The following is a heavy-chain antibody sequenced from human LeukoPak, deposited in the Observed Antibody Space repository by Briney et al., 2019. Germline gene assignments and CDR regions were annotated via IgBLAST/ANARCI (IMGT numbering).Heavy chain of an antibody. Sequence: GGSLRLSCAASGVTFSSYWMSWVRQAPGKGLEWVANIKEDGSEKYYVDSVKGRFTISRDNAKNSLHLQMNSLRAEDTAVYYCARGRFNYDSSGYSSFYHWGQGTLVTVSS. CDR2: IKEDGSEK. J-gene: IGHJ4*02. D-gene: IGHD3-22*01. CDR1: GVTFSSYW. V-gene: IGHV3-7*01. CDR3: ARGRFNYDSSGYSSFYH.